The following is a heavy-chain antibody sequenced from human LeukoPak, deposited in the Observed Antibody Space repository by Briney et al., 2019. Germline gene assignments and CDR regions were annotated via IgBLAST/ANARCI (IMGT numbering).Heavy chain of an antibody. CDR2: IKQDGSEQ. D-gene: IGHD3-3*01. CDR3: ATDWSGDDLFLC. Sequence: GSLSLSCAASGFTFSRYWMTWVRQAPGKGLEWVANIKQDGSEQYYVDPVRGRFTISRDNTKNSLYLRMMSLGGQDRAVYCCATDWSGDDLFLCWGEGAHVAVSS. V-gene: IGHV3-7*05. CDR1: GFTFSRYW. J-gene: IGHJ4*02.